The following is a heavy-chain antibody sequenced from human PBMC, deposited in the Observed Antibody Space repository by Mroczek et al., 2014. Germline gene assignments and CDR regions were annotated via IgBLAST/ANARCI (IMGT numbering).Heavy chain of an antibody. CDR1: GGSISSSSYY. CDR2: IYYSGST. Sequence: QVQLQESGPGLVKPSETLSLTCTVSGGSISSSSYYWGWIRQPPGKGLEWIGSIYYSGSTYYNPSLKSRVTISVDTSKNQFSLKLSSVTAADTAVYYCARLLLVMTNRAFDIWGQGTMVTVSS. V-gene: IGHV4-39*01. CDR3: ARLLLVMTNRAFDI. D-gene: IGHD2/OR15-2a*01. J-gene: IGHJ3*02.